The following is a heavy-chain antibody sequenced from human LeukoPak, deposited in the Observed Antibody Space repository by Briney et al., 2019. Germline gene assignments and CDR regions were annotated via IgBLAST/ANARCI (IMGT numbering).Heavy chain of an antibody. CDR2: ISYSGST. D-gene: IGHD1-1*01. Sequence: SETLSLPFTVSGGSINSYYWSWIRQPPGKGLEWIGYISYSGSTNFNPSLKSRVTISVDTSKNQFSLKLSSVTAADTAVYYCAREGTAGTNLNWFDPWGQGTRVTVSS. J-gene: IGHJ5*02. V-gene: IGHV4-59*01. CDR1: GGSINSYY. CDR3: AREGTAGTNLNWFDP.